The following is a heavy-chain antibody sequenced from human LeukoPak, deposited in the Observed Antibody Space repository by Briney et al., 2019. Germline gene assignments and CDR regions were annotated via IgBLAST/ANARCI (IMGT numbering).Heavy chain of an antibody. CDR1: GGSVSGYY. Sequence: SETMSLTCVVSGGSVSGYYWGWIRQPPGRGLEWIGYVYYSGSTNYNPSFKSRITISVDTSRNQFSLQLSSVTAADTAVYYCARIHRYCSGGACYVLDNWGQGTLVAVSS. CDR3: ARIHRYCSGGACYVLDN. D-gene: IGHD2-15*01. V-gene: IGHV4-59*02. J-gene: IGHJ4*02. CDR2: VYYSGST.